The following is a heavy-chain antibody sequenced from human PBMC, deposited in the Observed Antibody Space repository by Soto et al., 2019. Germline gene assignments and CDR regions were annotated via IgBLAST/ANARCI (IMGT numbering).Heavy chain of an antibody. V-gene: IGHV4-4*02. D-gene: IGHD1-7*01. J-gene: IGHJ4*02. CDR2: IYRTGST. CDR3: ASRDPGTSVDY. CDR1: GGSFTSNNW. Sequence: PSDTLSLTCAVSGGSFTSNNWWTWVRQPPGQGLEWIGEIYRTGSTNYNPSLRSRVTISLDKSENQFSLKVTSLTAADTAVYYCASRDPGTSVDYWGQGTLVTVS.